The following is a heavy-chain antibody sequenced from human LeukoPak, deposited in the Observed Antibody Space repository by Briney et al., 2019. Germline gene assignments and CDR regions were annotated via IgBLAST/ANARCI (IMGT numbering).Heavy chain of an antibody. V-gene: IGHV3-23*01. D-gene: IGHD5-18*01. CDR1: GFTLSSYA. CDR2: ISGSGGT. CDR3: ARLYSNSDF. Sequence: GGSLRLSCAASGFTLSSYAMTWVRQAPGQGLEWASSISGSGGTYYADSVKGRFTISRDNSKNTLYLQMNSLRAEDTAVYYCARLYSNSDFWGQGTLVTVSS. J-gene: IGHJ4*02.